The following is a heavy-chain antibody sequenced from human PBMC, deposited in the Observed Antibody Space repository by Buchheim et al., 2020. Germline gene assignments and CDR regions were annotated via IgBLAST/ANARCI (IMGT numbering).Heavy chain of an antibody. D-gene: IGHD3-3*01. Sequence: QVQLVESGGGVVQPGRSLRLSCAASGFTFSSYAMHWVRQAPGKGLEWVAVISYDGSNKYYADSVKGRFTISRDNSKNPLSLQMNSLRAEDTAVYYCASNKYYDFWSGYYTSYYYGMDVWGQGTT. CDR1: GFTFSSYA. J-gene: IGHJ6*02. CDR3: ASNKYYDFWSGYYTSYYYGMDV. V-gene: IGHV3-30*04. CDR2: ISYDGSNK.